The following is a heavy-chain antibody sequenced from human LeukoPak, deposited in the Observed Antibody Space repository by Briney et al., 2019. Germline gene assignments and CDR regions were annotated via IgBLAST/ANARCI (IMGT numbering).Heavy chain of an antibody. CDR3: ASNWYSSGWYAA. D-gene: IGHD6-19*01. V-gene: IGHV4-34*01. CDR1: GGSFSGYY. Sequence: SETLSLTCAVYGGSFSGYYWSWIRQPPGKGLEWIGEINHSGSTNYNPSLKSRVTISVDTSKSQFSLKLSSVTAADTAVYYCASNWYSSGWYAAWGQGTLVTVSS. CDR2: INHSGST. J-gene: IGHJ5*02.